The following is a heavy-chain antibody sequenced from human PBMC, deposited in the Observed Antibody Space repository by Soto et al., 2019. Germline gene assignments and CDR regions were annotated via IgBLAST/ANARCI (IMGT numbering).Heavy chain of an antibody. D-gene: IGHD4-17*01. CDR2: IIPIFGTA. CDR1: GGTFSSYA. V-gene: IGHV1-69*13. Sequence: SSVKVSCKASGGTFSSYAISWVRQAPGQGLEWMGGIIPIFGTANYAQKFQGRVTITADESTSTAYMELSSLRSEDTAVYYCARGPALDYGKRYYYYGMDVCGQGATVTVAS. CDR3: ARGPALDYGKRYYYYGMDV. J-gene: IGHJ6*02.